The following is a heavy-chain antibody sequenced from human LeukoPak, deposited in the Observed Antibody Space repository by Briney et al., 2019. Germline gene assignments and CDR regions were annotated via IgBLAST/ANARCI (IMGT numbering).Heavy chain of an antibody. J-gene: IGHJ4*02. CDR3: ASGYCSGGSCYPGSLSLDY. CDR1: GFTFDDYA. V-gene: IGHV3-43*02. Sequence: GGSLRLSCAASGFTFDDYAMHWVRQAPGKGLEWVSLISGDGGSTYYADSVKGRFTISRDNSKNSLYLQVNSLRTEDTALYYCASGYCSGGSCYPGSLSLDYWGQGTLVTVSS. D-gene: IGHD2-15*01. CDR2: ISGDGGST.